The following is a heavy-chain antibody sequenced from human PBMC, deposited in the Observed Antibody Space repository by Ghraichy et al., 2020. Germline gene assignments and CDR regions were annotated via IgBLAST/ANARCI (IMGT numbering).Heavy chain of an antibody. D-gene: IGHD5-18*01. V-gene: IGHV3-30*04. J-gene: IGHJ4*02. CDR2: ISYYGSNK. Sequence: GGSLRLSCAASGFTFSSYAMHWVRQAPGKGLEWVAVISYYGSNKYYADSVKGRFTISRDNSKNTLYLQMNSLRAEDTAVYYCARDMGYSYALDYWGQGTLVTVSS. CDR3: ARDMGYSYALDY. CDR1: GFTFSSYA.